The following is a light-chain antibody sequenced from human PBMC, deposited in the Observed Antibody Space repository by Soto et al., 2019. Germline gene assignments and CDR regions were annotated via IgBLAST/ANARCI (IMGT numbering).Light chain of an antibody. CDR1: HSISSW. Sequence: DLHITHSPSTLSASVGDRVTITCRASHSISSWLAWYQQKQGKAPKLLIYTASNLESVYTPRFRGSVSETEYNLTSSSLEPDKCAPYFYQRYNSYAWMLSQRTMVETK. J-gene: IGKJ1*01. CDR2: TAS. V-gene: IGKV1-5*03. CDR3: QRYNSYAWM.